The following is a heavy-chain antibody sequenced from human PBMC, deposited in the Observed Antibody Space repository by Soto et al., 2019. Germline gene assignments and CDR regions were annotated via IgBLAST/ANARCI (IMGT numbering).Heavy chain of an antibody. CDR3: ARDVSNYYYYYGMDV. Sequence: QVQLVESGGGVVQPGRSLRLSCAASGFTFSSYGMHWVRQAPGKGLDWVAVIWYDGSNKYYADSVKGRFTISRDNSKNTLYLQMNSLRAEDTAVYYCARDVSNYYYYYGMDVWGQGTTVTVSS. CDR2: IWYDGSNK. V-gene: IGHV3-33*01. J-gene: IGHJ6*02. CDR1: GFTFSSYG.